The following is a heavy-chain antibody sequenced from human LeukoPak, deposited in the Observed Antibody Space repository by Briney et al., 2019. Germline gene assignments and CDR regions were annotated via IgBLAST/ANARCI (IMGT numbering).Heavy chain of an antibody. J-gene: IGHJ6*02. CDR2: IVVGSGNT. Sequence: GASVKVSCKASGFTFTSSAMQWVRQARGQRLEWIGWIVVGSGNTNYAQKFQERVTITRDMSTSTAYMELSSLRSEDTAVYYCAAGGYSGYDDYYYYYGMDVWGQGTTVTVSS. CDR3: AAGGYSGYDDYYYYYGMDV. V-gene: IGHV1-58*02. D-gene: IGHD5-12*01. CDR1: GFTFTSSA.